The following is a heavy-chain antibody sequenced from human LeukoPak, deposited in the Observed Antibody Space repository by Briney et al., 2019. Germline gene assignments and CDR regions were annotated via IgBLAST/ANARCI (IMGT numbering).Heavy chain of an antibody. CDR3: ARPHYDILTGYYTEYYYYGMDV. CDR1: GYTFTSYG. V-gene: IGHV1-18*01. D-gene: IGHD3-9*01. Sequence: ASVKVSCKASGYTFTSYGISWVRQAPGQGLEWMGWISAYNGNTNYAQKLQGRVTMTTDTSTSTAYMELRSLRSDDTAVYYCARPHYDILTGYYTEYYYYGMDVWGQGTTVTVSS. J-gene: IGHJ6*02. CDR2: ISAYNGNT.